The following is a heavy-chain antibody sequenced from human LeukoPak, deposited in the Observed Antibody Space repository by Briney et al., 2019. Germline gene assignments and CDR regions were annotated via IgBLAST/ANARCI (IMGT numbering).Heavy chain of an antibody. Sequence: SETLSLTCAVYGGSFSGYHWTWIRQSPGKGLEWIADINPSGSTYYNPSLKSRLTISVDTSKNHFSLKLRSVTAAYTAVYYCARGRHDITMIVVVMASVSYYLDVWGKGTTVTVS. J-gene: IGHJ6*03. D-gene: IGHD3-22*01. CDR2: INPSGST. V-gene: IGHV4-34*01. CDR3: ARGRHDITMIVVVMASVSYYLDV. CDR1: GGSFSGYH.